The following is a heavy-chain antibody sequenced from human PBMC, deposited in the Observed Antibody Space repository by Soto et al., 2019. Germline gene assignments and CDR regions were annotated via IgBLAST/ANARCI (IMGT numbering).Heavy chain of an antibody. CDR3: ARDWDAHGDYVPFDP. CDR2: INPSGGST. CDR1: GYTFTSYY. Sequence: PWASVKVSCKASGYTFTSYYMHWVRQAPGQGLEWMGIINPSGGSTSYAQKFQGRVTMTRDTSTSTVYMELSSLRSEDTAVYYCARDWDAHGDYVPFDPWGQGTLVTVSS. D-gene: IGHD4-17*01. V-gene: IGHV1-46*01. J-gene: IGHJ5*02.